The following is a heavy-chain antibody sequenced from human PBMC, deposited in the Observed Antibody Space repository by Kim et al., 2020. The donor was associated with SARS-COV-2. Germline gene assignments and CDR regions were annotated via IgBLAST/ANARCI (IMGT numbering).Heavy chain of an antibody. CDR3: ARGRGVNGMDV. D-gene: IGHD2-21*01. CDR2: N. V-gene: IGHV6-1*01. Sequence: NDYAVSVKSRITINPDTSKNQFSLQLNSVTPEDTAVYYCARGRGVNGMDVWGQGTTVTVSS. J-gene: IGHJ6*02.